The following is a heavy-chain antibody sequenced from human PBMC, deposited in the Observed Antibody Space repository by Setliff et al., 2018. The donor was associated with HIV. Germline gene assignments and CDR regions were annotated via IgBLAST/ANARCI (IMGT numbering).Heavy chain of an antibody. D-gene: IGHD3-22*01. Sequence: GGSLRLSCAASRFTFSDYYMNWIRQAPGKGLEWLSFIRRTSTYTNYADSVRGRFTVPRDNAKNSLYLQLNSLRAEDTAVYYCARDPYDSSGYYFGAFDIWGQGTMVTVSS. V-gene: IGHV3-11*05. CDR3: ARDPYDSSGYYFGAFDI. J-gene: IGHJ3*02. CDR1: RFTFSDYY. CDR2: IRRTSTYT.